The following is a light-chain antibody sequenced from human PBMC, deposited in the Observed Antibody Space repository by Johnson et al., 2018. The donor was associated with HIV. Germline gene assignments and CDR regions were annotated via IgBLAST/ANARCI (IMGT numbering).Light chain of an antibody. CDR1: SSNIGNNY. Sequence: QAVLTQPPSVSAAPGQKVTISCSGSSSNIGNNYVSWYQQLPGTAPKLLIYENNKRPSGIPDRVSGSKSGTSATLGITGLQTGDEADYYCGPWDSSLSAYVFRTGTKVT. CDR3: GPWDSSLSAYV. J-gene: IGLJ1*01. V-gene: IGLV1-51*02. CDR2: ENN.